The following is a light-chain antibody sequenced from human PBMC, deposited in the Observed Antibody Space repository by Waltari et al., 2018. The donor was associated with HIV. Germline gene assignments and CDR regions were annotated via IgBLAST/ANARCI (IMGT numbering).Light chain of an antibody. V-gene: IGLV1-51*01. CDR3: ATWDNSLSIGV. J-gene: IGLJ3*02. CDR2: DTY. CDR1: SSDIGSYS. Sequence: QSVLPQPASVSSAPGQELTISCSRRSSDIGSYSLSLYQQFPGTAPRRLRFDTYKRPSGIPDRFSASKSGTSATLDITGLQTGDEADYYCATWDNSLSIGVFGGGTKLTVL.